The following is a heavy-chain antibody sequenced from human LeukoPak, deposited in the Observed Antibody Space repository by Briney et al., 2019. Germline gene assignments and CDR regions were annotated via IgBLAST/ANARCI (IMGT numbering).Heavy chain of an antibody. CDR3: VRAYCSSTSCSKLGYFDY. CDR1: GGSISSSSYY. D-gene: IGHD2-2*01. V-gene: IGHV4-39*01. J-gene: IGHJ4*02. Sequence: PSETLSLTCTVSGGSISSSSYYWGWIRQPPGKGLEWIGTIYYSGSTYYNPSLKSRVTISVDTSKNQFSLKLSSVTAADTAVYHCVRAYCSSTSCSKLGYFDYWGQGTLVTASS. CDR2: IYYSGST.